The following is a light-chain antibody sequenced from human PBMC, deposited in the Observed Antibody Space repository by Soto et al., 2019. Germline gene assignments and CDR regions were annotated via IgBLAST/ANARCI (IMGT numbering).Light chain of an antibody. V-gene: IGLV2-8*01. CDR2: EVS. J-gene: IGLJ1*01. CDR3: SSYAGSNNYV. CDR1: SSDVGGYNY. Sequence: QSALTQPPSVSGSPGQSVTISCTGTSSDVGGYNYVSWYQQPPGKAPKLMIYEVSNRPSGVPDRFSGSKSGNTASLTVSGLQAEDEADYYCSSYAGSNNYVFGTGTKVTVL.